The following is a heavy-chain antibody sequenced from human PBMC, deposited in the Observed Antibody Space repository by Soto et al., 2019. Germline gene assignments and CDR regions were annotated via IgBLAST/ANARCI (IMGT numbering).Heavy chain of an antibody. CDR2: ISSSSSYI. CDR1: GFTFSSYS. CDR3: ARSSPVGATTNWFDP. Sequence: GGSLRLSCAASGFTFSSYSMNWVRQAPGKGLEWVSSISSSSSYIYYADSVKGRFTISRDNAKNSLYLQMNSLRAEDTAVYYCARSSPVGATTNWFDPWGQGTLVTVSS. J-gene: IGHJ5*02. D-gene: IGHD1-26*01. V-gene: IGHV3-21*01.